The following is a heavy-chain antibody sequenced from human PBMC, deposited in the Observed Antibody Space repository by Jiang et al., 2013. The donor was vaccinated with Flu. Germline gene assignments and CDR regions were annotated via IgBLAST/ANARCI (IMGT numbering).Heavy chain of an antibody. Sequence: GLVKPSETLSLTCTVSGGSISSYYWSWIRQPPGKGLEWIGYIYYSGSTNYNPSLKSRVTISVDTSKNQFSLKLSSVTAADTAVYYCARDAFYGSGSKHQFDYWGQGTLVTVSS. CDR1: GGSISSYY. D-gene: IGHD3-10*01. V-gene: IGHV4-59*13. J-gene: IGHJ4*02. CDR2: IYYSGST. CDR3: ARDAFYGSGSKHQFDY.